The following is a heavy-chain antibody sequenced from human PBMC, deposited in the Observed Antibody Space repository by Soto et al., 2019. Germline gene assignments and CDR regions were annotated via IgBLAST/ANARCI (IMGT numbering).Heavy chain of an antibody. D-gene: IGHD5-18*01. J-gene: IGHJ4*02. Sequence: EVQLVESGGGLVQPGGSLRLSCAASGFTFSSYEMNWVRQAPGKGLEWVSYISSSGSTIYYADSVKGRFTISRDNAKNSLYLQMNSLRAEDTAVYYCARDPAGAMVPNPSDYWGQGTLDTVSS. V-gene: IGHV3-48*03. CDR3: ARDPAGAMVPNPSDY. CDR2: ISSSGSTI. CDR1: GFTFSSYE.